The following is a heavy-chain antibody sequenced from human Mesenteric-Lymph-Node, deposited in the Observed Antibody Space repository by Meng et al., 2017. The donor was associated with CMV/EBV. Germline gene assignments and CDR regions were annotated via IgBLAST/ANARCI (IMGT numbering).Heavy chain of an antibody. Sequence: ASVKVSCKASGGTFSSYAISWVRQAPGQGLEWMGWINPNSGGTNYAQKFQGRVTMTRDTSISTAYMELSRLRSDDTAVYYCASGGSYQSEGGAFDIWGQGTMVTVSS. CDR1: GGTFSSYA. CDR3: ASGGSYQSEGGAFDI. D-gene: IGHD1-26*01. V-gene: IGHV1-2*02. CDR2: INPNSGGT. J-gene: IGHJ3*02.